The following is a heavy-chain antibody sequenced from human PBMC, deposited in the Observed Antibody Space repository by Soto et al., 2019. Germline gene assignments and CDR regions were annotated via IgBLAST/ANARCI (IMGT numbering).Heavy chain of an antibody. J-gene: IGHJ4*02. CDR2: IYPGDSDT. D-gene: IGHD5-12*01. V-gene: IGHV5-51*01. Sequence: GESLKISCKGSGYSFSNFWIAWARQMPWKGLEWMGIIYPGDSDTRYSPSFQGQVTISTDKSISTAYLQWSSLKASDTAMYYCARQDGYALYYFDSWGQGTLVT. CDR3: ARQDGYALYYFDS. CDR1: GYSFSNFW.